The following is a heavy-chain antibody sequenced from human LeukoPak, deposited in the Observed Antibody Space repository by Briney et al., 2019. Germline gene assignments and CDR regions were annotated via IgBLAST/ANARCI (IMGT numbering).Heavy chain of an antibody. V-gene: IGHV3-30*18. Sequence: PGGSLRLSCAASGFTFSTYPMHWVRQAPGKGLEWVPVISYDGTKKFYADSVKGRFTISRDNSKNTLYLQMNSLRAEDTAVYYCAKDDRGNEAPFDYWGQGTLVTVSS. CDR3: AKDDRGNEAPFDY. J-gene: IGHJ4*02. CDR2: ISYDGTKK. CDR1: GFTFSTYP.